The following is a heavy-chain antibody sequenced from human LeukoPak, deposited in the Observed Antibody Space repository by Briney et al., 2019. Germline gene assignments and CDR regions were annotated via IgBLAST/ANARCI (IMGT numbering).Heavy chain of an antibody. CDR2: MNPNSGNT. V-gene: IGHV1-8*01. CDR1: GYTFTSYD. D-gene: IGHD6-19*01. Sequence: GASVKVSCKASGYTFTSYDINWVRQATGQGLEWMGWMNPNSGNTGYSQMFQGRVTITRDTSANTAYMELSSLRSEDTAVYYCARGDTMAVADCFDYWGQGTLVTVSS. CDR3: ARGDTMAVADCFDY. J-gene: IGHJ4*02.